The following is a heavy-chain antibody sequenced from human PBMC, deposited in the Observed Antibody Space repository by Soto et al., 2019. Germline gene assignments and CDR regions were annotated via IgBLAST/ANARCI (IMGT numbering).Heavy chain of an antibody. Sequence: QVQLQESGPGLVKPSGTLALSCAVSGVSVTRSNWWSWVRQSPGKGLEWIGEVYHSGSTRYNPSLNSRVTLSVDISRNQFSSRLTSVTAADTAVYYCAREGIYLSFDPWGHGILVTVSS. D-gene: IGHD5-12*01. CDR1: GVSVTRSNW. J-gene: IGHJ5*02. CDR3: AREGIYLSFDP. V-gene: IGHV4-4*02. CDR2: VYHSGST.